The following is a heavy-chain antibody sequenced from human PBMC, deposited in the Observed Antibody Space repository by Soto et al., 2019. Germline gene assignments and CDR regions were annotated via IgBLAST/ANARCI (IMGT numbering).Heavy chain of an antibody. CDR1: GFTFSSYA. V-gene: IGHV3-9*01. CDR3: AKGSSYGLSYYFDY. D-gene: IGHD5-18*01. J-gene: IGHJ4*02. CDR2: ISWNSGRV. Sequence: PGGSLRLSCAASGFTFSSYAMSWVRQAPGKGLEWVSGISWNSGRVGSADSVKGRFTISRDNAKSSLYLQMNSLRAEDTALYFCAKGSSYGLSYYFDYWGLGTLVTVSS.